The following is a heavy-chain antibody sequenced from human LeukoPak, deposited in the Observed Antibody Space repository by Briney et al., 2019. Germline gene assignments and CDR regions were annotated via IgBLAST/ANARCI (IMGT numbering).Heavy chain of an antibody. CDR1: GYTFSSYG. CDR2: ISAYNGNT. Sequence: GASVKVSCKASGYTFSSYGISWVRQAPGQGLEWLGWISAYNGNTNYAQKLQGRVTMTTDTSTNTAYMEMRSLRSDDTAVCYCARDTPYSSGYYSSDYWGQGTLVTVSS. V-gene: IGHV1-18*04. J-gene: IGHJ4*02. CDR3: ARDTPYSSGYYSSDY. D-gene: IGHD3-22*01.